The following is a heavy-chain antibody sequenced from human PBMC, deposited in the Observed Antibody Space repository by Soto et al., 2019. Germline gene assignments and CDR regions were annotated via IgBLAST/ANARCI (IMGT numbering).Heavy chain of an antibody. V-gene: IGHV3-15*07. CDR1: GFNLNDAW. J-gene: IGHJ4*02. CDR2: LKSKSDGGTT. CDR3: ATLATYGSGSYYVI. Sequence: GGSLRLSCVVSGFNLNDAWMNWVRQAPGKGLEWVGLLKSKSDGGTTDYAAPVKGRFTISRDDSKNTLYLQMGSLKIEDTAVYYCATLATYGSGSYYVIWGQGTLVTVSS. D-gene: IGHD3-10*01.